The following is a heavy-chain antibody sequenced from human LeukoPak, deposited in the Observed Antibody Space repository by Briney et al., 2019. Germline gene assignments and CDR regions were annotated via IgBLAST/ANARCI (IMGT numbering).Heavy chain of an antibody. CDR2: INPSGGST. CDR1: GYSFTNYY. D-gene: IGHD6-13*01. Sequence: ASVKVSCKPSGYSFTNYYMHWVRQAPGQGLEWMGIINPSGGSTNYAQKFQARVTMTRDTSTSTVYMELNSLRAEDTAVYYCAKEIRQQLVRPHPDYWGQGTLVTVSS. V-gene: IGHV1-46*01. J-gene: IGHJ4*02. CDR3: AKEIRQQLVRPHPDY.